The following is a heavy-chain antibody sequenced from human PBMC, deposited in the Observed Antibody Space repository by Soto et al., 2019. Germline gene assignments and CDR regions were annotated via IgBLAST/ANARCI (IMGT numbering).Heavy chain of an antibody. Sequence: EVQLLESGGGLVQPGGSLRLSCAASGFTFSSYAMSWVRQAPGKGLEWVSVIDYTGGTTYYTDSVKGRFIISRDNSKKMLYLQMNSLRAEDTAVYYCAKDASRTSGWYYFDYWGQGALVTVSS. CDR3: AKDASRTSGWYYFDY. J-gene: IGHJ4*02. V-gene: IGHV3-23*01. CDR2: IDYTGGTT. CDR1: GFTFSSYA. D-gene: IGHD6-19*01.